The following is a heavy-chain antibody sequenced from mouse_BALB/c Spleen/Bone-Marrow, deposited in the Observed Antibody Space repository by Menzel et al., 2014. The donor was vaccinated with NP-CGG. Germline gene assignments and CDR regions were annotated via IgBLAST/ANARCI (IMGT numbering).Heavy chain of an antibody. D-gene: IGHD2-14*01. Sequence: VKLQESGAELARPGASVKMSCKASGYTFTSYTMHWVKQRPGQGLEWIGYINPSSGYTNYDQKFKDKATLTADKSSSTAYMQLSSLTSEDSAVYYCARRYDYAMDYWGQGTSVTVSS. CDR2: INPSSGYT. V-gene: IGHV1-4*01. CDR3: ARRYDYAMDY. J-gene: IGHJ4*01. CDR1: GYTFTSYT.